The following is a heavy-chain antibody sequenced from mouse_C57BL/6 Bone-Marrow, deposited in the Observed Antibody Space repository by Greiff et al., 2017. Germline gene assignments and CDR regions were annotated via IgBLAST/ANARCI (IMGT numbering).Heavy chain of an antibody. CDR1: GYTFTEYT. Sequence: VQLQQSGAELVKPGASVKLSCKASGYTFTEYTIHWVKQRSGQGLEWIGWFYPGSGSIKDNEQFKDKATLTADKSSSTVYMELSRLTSEVSAVYFCARHDYYGSSPAWFAYWGQGTLVTVSA. V-gene: IGHV1-62-2*01. CDR3: ARHDYYGSSPAWFAY. D-gene: IGHD1-1*01. CDR2: FYPGSGSI. J-gene: IGHJ3*01.